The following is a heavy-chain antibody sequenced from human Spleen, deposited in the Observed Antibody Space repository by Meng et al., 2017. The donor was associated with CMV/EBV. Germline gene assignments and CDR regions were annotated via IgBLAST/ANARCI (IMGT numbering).Heavy chain of an antibody. CDR3: AKYSAVGERLYYFDY. CDR1: GFSFDDYT. Sequence: GGSLRLSCAASGFSFDDYTMYWVRQAPGKGLEWVSLIRWDGDSTYYADSMKGRFTISRDNAKNTLYLQMNSLRAEDTAVYYCAKYSAVGERLYYFDYWGQGTLVTVSS. J-gene: IGHJ4*02. D-gene: IGHD2-21*01. V-gene: IGHV3-43*01. CDR2: IRWDGDST.